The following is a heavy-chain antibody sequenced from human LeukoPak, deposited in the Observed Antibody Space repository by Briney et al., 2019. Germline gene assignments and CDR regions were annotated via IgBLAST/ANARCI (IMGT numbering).Heavy chain of an antibody. CDR1: GFTFSDYY. CDR3: ATQGYSNHIGY. D-gene: IGHD6-13*01. Sequence: YPGGSLRLSCAASGFTFSDYYMSWIRQAPGKGLEWVSYISSSGSTIYYADSVKGRFTIPRDNAKNSLYLQMNSLRAEDTAVYDCATQGYSNHIGYWGQGTLVTVSS. CDR2: ISSSGSTI. V-gene: IGHV3-11*01. J-gene: IGHJ4*02.